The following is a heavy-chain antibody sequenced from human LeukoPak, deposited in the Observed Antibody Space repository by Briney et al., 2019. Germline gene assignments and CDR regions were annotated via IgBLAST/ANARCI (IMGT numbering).Heavy chain of an antibody. CDR2: IKEDGSEK. Sequence: GGSLRPSCAASGFTFSNYWMIWVRQAQGKGLEWVGNIKEDGSEKRYADSVRGRFTISRDNAQTSIYLQMNSLRAEDTAVYYCARASKPWLQLTWGGGPRVTVSS. J-gene: IGHJ5*02. CDR1: GFTFSNYW. D-gene: IGHD5-24*01. V-gene: IGHV3-7*05. CDR3: ARASKPWLQLT.